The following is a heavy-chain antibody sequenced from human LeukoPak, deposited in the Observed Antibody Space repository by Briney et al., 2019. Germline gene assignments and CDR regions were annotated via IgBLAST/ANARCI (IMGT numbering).Heavy chain of an antibody. CDR3: ATEYYGSVSYYDY. D-gene: IGHD3-10*01. Sequence: GGSLRLSCAASGFTFTGYAMSWVRQVPGKGLEWVSTISGYYGSTNYADSVRGRFTISRDNAKNSLYLQMNSLRAEDTAVYYCATEYYGSVSYYDYWGQGTLVTVSS. J-gene: IGHJ4*02. CDR1: GFTFTGYA. V-gene: IGHV3-23*01. CDR2: ISGYYGST.